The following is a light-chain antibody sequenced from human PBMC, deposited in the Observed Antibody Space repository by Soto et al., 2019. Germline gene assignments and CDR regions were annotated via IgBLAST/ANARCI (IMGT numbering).Light chain of an antibody. CDR1: QSISSY. J-gene: IGKJ3*01. V-gene: IGKV1-39*01. Sequence: SPSSLSASVGDRVTITCRASQSISSYLNWYQQKPGKAPKLLIYAASSLQSGVPSRFSGSGSGTDFTLTISSLQPEDFATYYCQQSYSTPGFGPGTRVDI. CDR2: AAS. CDR3: QQSYSTPG.